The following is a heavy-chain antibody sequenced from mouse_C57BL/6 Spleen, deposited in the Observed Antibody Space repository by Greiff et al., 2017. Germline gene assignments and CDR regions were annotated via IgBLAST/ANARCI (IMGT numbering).Heavy chain of an antibody. V-gene: IGHV1-64*01. D-gene: IGHD1-1*01. CDR1: GYTFTSYW. J-gene: IGHJ1*03. Sequence: QVQLQQPGAELVKPGASVKLSCKASGYTFTSYWMPWVKQRPGQGLEWIGMIHPNSGSTNYNEKFKSKATLTVDKSSSTAYMQLSSLTSEDSAVYYCARSPYYGSSYWYFDVWGTGTTVTVSS. CDR2: IHPNSGST. CDR3: ARSPYYGSSYWYFDV.